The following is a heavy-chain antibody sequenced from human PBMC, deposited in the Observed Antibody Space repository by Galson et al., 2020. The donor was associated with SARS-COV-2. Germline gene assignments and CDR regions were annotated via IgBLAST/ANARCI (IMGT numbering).Heavy chain of an antibody. J-gene: IGHJ5*02. D-gene: IGHD3-9*01. V-gene: IGHV4-39*01. CDR2: SHHSGKI. Sequence: SETLSLTCIVSGGSVTSRSYFWAWIRQPPGKGLEWIGSSHHSGKISYTPSLKSRVNISVDTSKNQFSLRLNSVTAADTAVYYCARQSIAIELWLEGGDWFDPWGQGTLVTVSS. CDR1: GGSVTSRSYF. CDR3: ARQSIAIELWLEGGDWFDP.